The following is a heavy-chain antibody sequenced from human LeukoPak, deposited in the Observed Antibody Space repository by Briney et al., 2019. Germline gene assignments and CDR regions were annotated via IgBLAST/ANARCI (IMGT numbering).Heavy chain of an antibody. Sequence: PSETLSLTCTVSGYSISSGYYWGWIRQPPGKGLEWIGSIYHSGSTYYNPSLKSRVTISVDTSKNQFSLKLSSVTAADTAVYYCARRRAPHYYGSGTYYDSGYFDYWGQGTLVTVSS. CDR2: IYHSGST. V-gene: IGHV4-38-2*02. D-gene: IGHD3-10*01. J-gene: IGHJ4*02. CDR3: ARRRAPHYYGSGTYYDSGYFDY. CDR1: GYSISSGYY.